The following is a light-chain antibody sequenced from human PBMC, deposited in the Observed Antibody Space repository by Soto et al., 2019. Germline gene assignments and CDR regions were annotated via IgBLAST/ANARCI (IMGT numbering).Light chain of an antibody. CDR3: QQYNNWPPWT. V-gene: IGKV3-15*01. J-gene: IGKJ1*01. Sequence: EIVMTQSPATLSVSPGERATLSCRASQSVSSNLAWYQQKPGQAPRLLIYGASTRATGIPARFSGSGSGTEFPRTISRLQSEGFAVYYSQQYNNWPPWTLGQGTKVAIK. CDR2: GAS. CDR1: QSVSSN.